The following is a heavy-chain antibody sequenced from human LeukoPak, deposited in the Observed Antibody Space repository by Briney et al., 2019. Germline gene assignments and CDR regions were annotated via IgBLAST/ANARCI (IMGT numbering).Heavy chain of an antibody. D-gene: IGHD3-16*01. V-gene: IGHV4-39*01. J-gene: IGHJ4*02. CDR2: IYYSGST. CDR3: VRGSTLRHYQY. CDR1: GGSISSSSYY. Sequence: ASETLSLTCTVSGGSISSSSYYRGWIRQPPGKGLEWIGSIYYSGSTYYNPSLKSRVTVSVDTSKNQFSLKLSSVTAADTAVYYCVRGSTLRHYQYWGQGTLVTVSS.